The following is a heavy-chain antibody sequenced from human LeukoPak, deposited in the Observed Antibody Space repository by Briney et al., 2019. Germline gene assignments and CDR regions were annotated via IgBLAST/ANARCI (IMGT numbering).Heavy chain of an antibody. CDR3: ARGLWGDRPKYNWFDP. J-gene: IGHJ5*02. D-gene: IGHD3-16*01. CDR2: INPNSGGT. Sequence: GASVKVSCKASGYTFTGYYMHWVRQAPGQGLEWMGWINPNSGGTNYAQKFQGRVTMTRDTSISTAYMELRSLRSDDTAVYYCARGLWGDRPKYNWFDPWGQGTLVTVSS. CDR1: GYTFTGYY. V-gene: IGHV1-2*02.